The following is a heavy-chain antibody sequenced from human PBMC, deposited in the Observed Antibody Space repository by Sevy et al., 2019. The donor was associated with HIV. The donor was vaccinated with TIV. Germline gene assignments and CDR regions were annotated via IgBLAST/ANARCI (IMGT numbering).Heavy chain of an antibody. V-gene: IGHV3-21*01. CDR2: IGSSNSYI. CDR3: ARSYSSSWYILYYFEY. CDR1: GFSFSSYS. D-gene: IGHD6-13*01. J-gene: IGHJ4*02. Sequence: GGSLRLSCAASGFSFSSYSVSWVRQAPGKGLEWVASIGSSNSYIYYANSVKGRFTISRDNANNSLFLHMNTLRAEDTAVYYCARSYSSSWYILYYFEYWGQGTPVTVSS.